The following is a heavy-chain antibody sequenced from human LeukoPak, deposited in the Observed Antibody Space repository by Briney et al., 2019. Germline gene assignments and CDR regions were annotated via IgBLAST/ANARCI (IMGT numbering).Heavy chain of an antibody. V-gene: IGHV4-59*08. J-gene: IGHJ6*03. CDR3: ARHRTYGGRYCSSTSCYGDHYYMDV. Sequence: SETLSLTCTVSGGSINSYYWSWIRQPPGKGLEWIGYIYYSGSTNYNPSLKSRVAISVDTSKNQFSLKLSSVTAADTAVYYCARHRTYGGRYCSSTSCYGDHYYMDVWGKGTTVTVSS. D-gene: IGHD2-2*01. CDR1: GGSINSYY. CDR2: IYYSGST.